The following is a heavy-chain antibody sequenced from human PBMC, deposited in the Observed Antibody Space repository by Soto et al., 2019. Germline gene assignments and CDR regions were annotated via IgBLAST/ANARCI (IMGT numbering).Heavy chain of an antibody. D-gene: IGHD2-15*01. CDR3: ARHISGYCSGGSCTIDAFDI. J-gene: IGHJ3*02. CDR1: GGSISSSSYY. CDR2: IYYSGST. V-gene: IGHV4-39*01. Sequence: PSETLSLTCTVSGGSISSSSYYWGWIRQPPGKGLEWIGSIYYSGSTYYNPSLKSRVTISVDTSKNQFSLKLSSVTAADTAVYYCARHISGYCSGGSCTIDAFDIWGQGTMVT.